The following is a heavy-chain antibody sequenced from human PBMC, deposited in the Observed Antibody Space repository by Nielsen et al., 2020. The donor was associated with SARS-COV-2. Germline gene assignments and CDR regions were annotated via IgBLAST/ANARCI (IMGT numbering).Heavy chain of an antibody. D-gene: IGHD3-10*01. CDR1: GFTFGDYA. Sequence: GGSLRLSCTASGFTFGDYAVMWVRQAPGKGLEWVGFIRTIAHGGTTEYAASVKGRFTISRDDSKSIAYLQMNSLKTEDTAVYYCTRVYYYGSGSLDYWGQGTLVTVSS. CDR3: TRVYYYGSGSLDY. J-gene: IGHJ4*02. V-gene: IGHV3-49*04. CDR2: IRTIAHGGTT.